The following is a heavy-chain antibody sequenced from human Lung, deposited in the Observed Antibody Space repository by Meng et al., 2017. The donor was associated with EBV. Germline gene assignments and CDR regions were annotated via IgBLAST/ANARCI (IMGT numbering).Heavy chain of an antibody. CDR1: SGSISSDSSS. V-gene: IGHV6-1*01. CDR3: ARGATSVFDL. J-gene: IGHJ2*01. CDR2: TYYRSKWYT. Sequence: QLQLQSAGPGLGKPSKTLSFTCAASSGSISSDSSSWNWLRQRPGKGLEWLGRTYYRSKWYTDYAVSVKSRIAINPDTSKNQFSLQFNSVTPEDTAVYYCARGATSVFDLWGRGTLVTVSS.